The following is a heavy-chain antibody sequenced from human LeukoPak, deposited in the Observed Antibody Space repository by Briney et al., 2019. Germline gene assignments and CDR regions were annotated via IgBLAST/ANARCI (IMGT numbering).Heavy chain of an antibody. J-gene: IGHJ4*02. CDR1: GFTFDDYA. CDR3: AKGVGQIDY. CDR2: ISWNSGSI. Sequence: QTGGSLRLSCTASGFTFDDYAMHWVRQAPGKGLEWVSGISWNSGSIGYADSVKGRFTISRDNAKNSLYLQMNSRRAEDTALYYCAKGVGQIDYWGQGTLVTVSS. V-gene: IGHV3-9*01.